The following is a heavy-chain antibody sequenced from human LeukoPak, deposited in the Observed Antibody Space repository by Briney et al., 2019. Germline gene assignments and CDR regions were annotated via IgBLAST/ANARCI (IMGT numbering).Heavy chain of an antibody. V-gene: IGHV4-61*01. Sequence: SETLSLTCTVSGDSVSSDSYYWSWIRQPPGKGLEWIGYIYYSGTTKQNPSLKSRVTLSVDTSKNQLYLKLNSVTAADAAVYYCARDSRGYYDSSGYFDHWGQGTLVTVSS. J-gene: IGHJ4*02. CDR3: ARDSRGYYDSSGYFDH. CDR2: IYYSGTT. CDR1: GDSVSSDSYY. D-gene: IGHD3-22*01.